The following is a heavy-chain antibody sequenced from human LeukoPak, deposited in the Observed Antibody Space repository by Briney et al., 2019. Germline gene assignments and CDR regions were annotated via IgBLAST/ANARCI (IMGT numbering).Heavy chain of an antibody. CDR1: GYTFTNFG. J-gene: IGHJ6*02. Sequence: GASVKVSCKASGYTFTNFGINWVRQAPGQGLEWMGWISAYNGNTNYAQKLQGRVTMTTDTSTSTAYMELRSLRSDDTAVYYCARDDEYNWNDAVRYYYYGMDVWGQGTTVTVSS. CDR2: ISAYNGNT. CDR3: ARDDEYNWNDAVRYYYYGMDV. D-gene: IGHD1-20*01. V-gene: IGHV1-18*01.